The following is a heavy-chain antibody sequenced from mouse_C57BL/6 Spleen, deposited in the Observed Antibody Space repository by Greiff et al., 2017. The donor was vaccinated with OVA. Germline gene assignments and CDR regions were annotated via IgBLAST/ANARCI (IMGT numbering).Heavy chain of an antibody. CDR1: GYTFTSYW. V-gene: IGHV1-52*01. CDR2: IDPSDSET. J-gene: IGHJ4*01. CDR3: AKGELVRGNAKGY. D-gene: IGHD2-14*01. Sequence: QVQLQQPGAELVRPGSSVKLSCKASGYTFTSYWMHWVKQRPIQGLEWIGNIDPSDSETHYNQKFKDKATLTVDKSSSTAYMQLSSLAADDSAVYYSAKGELVRGNAKGYWGQGPSVTVSS.